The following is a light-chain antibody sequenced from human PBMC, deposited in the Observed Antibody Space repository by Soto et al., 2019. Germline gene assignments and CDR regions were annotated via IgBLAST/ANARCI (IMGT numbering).Light chain of an antibody. CDR1: SSNIGSNY. CDR2: RNT. V-gene: IGLV1-47*01. J-gene: IGLJ2*01. Sequence: QSVLTQPPSASGTPGQRVTISCSGSSSNIGSNYVYWYQQLPGTAPKLLIYRNTPRPSGVPDRFSGSKSGTSASLAISGLRSEDEADYYGAAWDDSLSGPLFGGGTKLTVL. CDR3: AAWDDSLSGPL.